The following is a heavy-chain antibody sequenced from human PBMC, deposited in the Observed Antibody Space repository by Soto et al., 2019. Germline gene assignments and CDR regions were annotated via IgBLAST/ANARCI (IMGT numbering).Heavy chain of an antibody. Sequence: QVQLVQSGADVKKPGASVKVSCKASGYTFTSYGSSCVVQAPGQGLEWMGLISAYNGNTNYAQKLQGRVNMTTDTSTSTAYMELRSLRSDDTAVYYCARFGIRLVYGMDVWGQGTTVTVSS. CDR3: ARFGIRLVYGMDV. V-gene: IGHV1-18*04. CDR1: GYTFTSYG. J-gene: IGHJ6*02. D-gene: IGHD3-9*01. CDR2: ISAYNGNT.